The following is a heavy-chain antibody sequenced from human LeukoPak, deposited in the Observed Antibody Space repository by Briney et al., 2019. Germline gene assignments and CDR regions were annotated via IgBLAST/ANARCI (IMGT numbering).Heavy chain of an antibody. CDR1: GGSISSSNW. D-gene: IGHD2-15*01. CDR2: IYHSGST. V-gene: IGHV4-4*02. Sequence: SETLSLTCAVSGGSISSSNWWSWVRQPPGKGLEWIGEIYHSGSTNYNPSLKSRVTISVDTSKNQFSLKLSSVTAADTAVYYCAREGGVVVAAPTREFDPWGQGTLVTVSS. J-gene: IGHJ5*02. CDR3: AREGGVVVAAPTREFDP.